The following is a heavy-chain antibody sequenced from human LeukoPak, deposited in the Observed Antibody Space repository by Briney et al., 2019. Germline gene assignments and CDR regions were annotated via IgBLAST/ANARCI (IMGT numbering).Heavy chain of an antibody. CDR3: AANYYYYMDV. V-gene: IGHV4-39*07. Sequence: SETLSLTCTVSDDSISGSRYYWGWIRLPPGTGLEWIGRVFYSGSTYYNPSLKSRAAISLDTSKSQFSLRLSSVTAADTAVYYCAANYYYYMDVWGKGTTVTVSS. CDR2: VFYSGST. CDR1: DDSISGSRYY. J-gene: IGHJ6*03.